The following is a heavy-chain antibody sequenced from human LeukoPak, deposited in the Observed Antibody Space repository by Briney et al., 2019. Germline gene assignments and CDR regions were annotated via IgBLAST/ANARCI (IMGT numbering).Heavy chain of an antibody. CDR3: AKDGGHFWSGYYLIDY. V-gene: IGHV3-23*01. Sequence: GGSLRLSCAASGFTFSSYAMSWVRQAPGKGLEWVSAISGSGGSTYYADSVKGRFTISRDNSKNTLYLQMNSLRAEDTAVYYCAKDGGHFWSGYYLIDYWGQGTLVTVSS. J-gene: IGHJ4*02. CDR1: GFTFSSYA. CDR2: ISGSGGST. D-gene: IGHD3-3*02.